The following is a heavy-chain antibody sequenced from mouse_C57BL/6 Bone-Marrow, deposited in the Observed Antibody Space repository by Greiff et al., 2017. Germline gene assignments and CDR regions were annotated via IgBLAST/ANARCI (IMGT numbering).Heavy chain of an antibody. D-gene: IGHD1-2*01. J-gene: IGHJ4*01. Sequence: EVQLQQSGPVLVKPGASVKMSCKASGYTFTDYYMNWVKQSHGKSLEWIGVINPYNGGTSYNQKFKGKATLTVDKSSSTAYMELNSLTSEDSAVYYCAREITTAPHYAMDYWGQGTSVTVSS. V-gene: IGHV1-19*01. CDR3: AREITTAPHYAMDY. CDR2: INPYNGGT. CDR1: GYTFTDYY.